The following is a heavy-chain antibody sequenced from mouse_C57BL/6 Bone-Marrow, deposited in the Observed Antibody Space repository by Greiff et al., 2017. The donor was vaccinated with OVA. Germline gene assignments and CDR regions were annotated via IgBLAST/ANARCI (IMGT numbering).Heavy chain of an antibody. CDR1: GFNFSSYG. CDR3: ARHSGNYYGSSYEAWFAY. CDR2: ISSGGSYT. J-gene: IGHJ3*01. D-gene: IGHD1-1*01. Sequence: EVKVVESGGDLVKPGGSLKLSCAASGFNFSSYGMSWVRQTPDKRLEWFATISSGGSYTYYPDSLKGRFTISGDNAKNTLYLQMSSLKSEDTAMYHCARHSGNYYGSSYEAWFAYWGQGTLVTVSA. V-gene: IGHV5-6*01.